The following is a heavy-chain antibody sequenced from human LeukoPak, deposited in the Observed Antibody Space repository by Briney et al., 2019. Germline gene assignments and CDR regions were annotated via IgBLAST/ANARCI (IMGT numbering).Heavy chain of an antibody. CDR3: AREWLLMSYFDY. CDR1: GGSFSGYY. V-gene: IGHV4-34*01. Sequence: SETLSLTCVVYGGSFSGYYWSWIRQPPGKGLEWIGEINDSGITNYNPSLKSRVTISGDTSKNQLSLKLSSVTVADTAVYYCAREWLLMSYFDYWGQGTLVTVSS. D-gene: IGHD3-22*01. CDR2: INDSGIT. J-gene: IGHJ4*02.